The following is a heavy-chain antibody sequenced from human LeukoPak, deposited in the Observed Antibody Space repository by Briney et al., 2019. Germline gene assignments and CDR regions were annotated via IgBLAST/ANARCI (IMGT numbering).Heavy chain of an antibody. J-gene: IGHJ4*02. Sequence: PGGSRRISCATSGFTFTAYPMAWVRQAPGKGLEWVSSISGSGGRSDYAESVRGRFTISSDSSSNTLYLQMDSLRGDDTAVYYCAKVNNHGYNDYWGQGTLVTVSS. CDR2: ISGSGGRS. CDR1: GFTFTAYP. CDR3: AKVNNHGYNDY. D-gene: IGHD5-18*01. V-gene: IGHV3-23*01.